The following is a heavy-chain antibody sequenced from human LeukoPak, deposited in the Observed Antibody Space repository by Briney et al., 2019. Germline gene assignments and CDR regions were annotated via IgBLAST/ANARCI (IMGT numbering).Heavy chain of an antibody. V-gene: IGHV1-46*01. CDR2: INPSGGST. D-gene: IGHD6-6*01. J-gene: IGHJ6*03. CDR3: ARDIAARLSNYYYYMDV. CDR1: GYTFTSYY. Sequence: ASVKVSCKASGYTFTSYYMHWVRQAPGQGLEWMGIINPSGGSTSYAQKFQGRVTITRDTSTSTVYMELSSLRSEDTAVYYCARDIAARLSNYYYYMDVWGKGTTVTVSS.